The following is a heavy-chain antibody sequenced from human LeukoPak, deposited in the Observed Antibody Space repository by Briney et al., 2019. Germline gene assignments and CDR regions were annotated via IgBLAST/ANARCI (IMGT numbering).Heavy chain of an antibody. CDR2: MNPNSGNT. D-gene: IGHD2-21*02. V-gene: IGHV1-8*03. Sequence: ASVKVSCKASGYTFTSYDINWVRRATGQGLEWMGWMNPNSGNTGYAQKFQGRVTITRNTSISTAYMELSSLRSEDTAVYYCARGRRGAYCGGDCYNYWGQGTLVTVSS. CDR1: GYTFTSYD. J-gene: IGHJ4*02. CDR3: ARGRRGAYCGGDCYNY.